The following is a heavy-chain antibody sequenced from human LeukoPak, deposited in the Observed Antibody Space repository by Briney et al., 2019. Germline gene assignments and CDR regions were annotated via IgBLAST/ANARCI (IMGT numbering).Heavy chain of an antibody. CDR1: GFTFSSYA. V-gene: IGHV3-48*03. D-gene: IGHD4-23*01. CDR3: ARFGYGGKVDY. CDR2: ISSSGSTI. J-gene: IGHJ4*02. Sequence: QPGGSLRLSCAASGFTFSSYAMSWVRQAPGKGLEWVSYISSSGSTIYYADSVKGRFTISRDNAKNSLFLQMHSLRAEDTTLYYCARFGYGGKVDYWGQGTLVTVSS.